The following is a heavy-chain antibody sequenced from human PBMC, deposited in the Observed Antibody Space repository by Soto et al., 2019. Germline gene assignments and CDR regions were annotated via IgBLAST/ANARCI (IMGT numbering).Heavy chain of an antibody. J-gene: IGHJ6*02. V-gene: IGHV3-30-3*01. CDR2: ISYDGSNK. D-gene: IGHD6-13*01. CDR1: GFTFRSYA. CDR3: ARAYSSSWYSYYYGMDV. Sequence: GGSLRLSCAASGFTFRSYAMHWVRKAPGKGLEWVAVISYDGSNKYYADSVKGRFTISRDNSKNTLYLQMNSLRAEDTAVYYCARAYSSSWYSYYYGMDVWGQGTTVTVSS.